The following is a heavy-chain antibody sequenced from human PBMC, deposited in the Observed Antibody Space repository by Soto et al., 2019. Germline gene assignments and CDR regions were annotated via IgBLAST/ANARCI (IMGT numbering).Heavy chain of an antibody. Sequence: EVQLLESGGGLVQPGGSLRLSCAASGFTFSSYAMTWVRQAPGKGLEWVSAISGGGDTTYYADSVKGRFTISRDNSKSTLYLQMNSLRAEDTAAYFCAKWHTYYYDSRGFSGFDCWGQGTQVTVSS. CDR1: GFTFSSYA. J-gene: IGHJ4*02. D-gene: IGHD3-22*01. V-gene: IGHV3-23*01. CDR2: ISGGGDTT. CDR3: AKWHTYYYDSRGFSGFDC.